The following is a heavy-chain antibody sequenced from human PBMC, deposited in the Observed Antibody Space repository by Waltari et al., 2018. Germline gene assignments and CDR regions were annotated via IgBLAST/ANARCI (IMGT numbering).Heavy chain of an antibody. CDR3: ASIDYDSSGYYDY. D-gene: IGHD3-22*01. Sequence: QVQLVQSGAAVKKPGSSVKVSCKASVGTFSSYAISWVRQAPGQGLEWMGGIIPIFGTANYAQKFQGRVTITTDESTSTAYMELSSLRSEDTAVYYCASIDYDSSGYYDYWGQGTLVTVSS. CDR1: VGTFSSYA. CDR2: IIPIFGTA. V-gene: IGHV1-69*05. J-gene: IGHJ4*02.